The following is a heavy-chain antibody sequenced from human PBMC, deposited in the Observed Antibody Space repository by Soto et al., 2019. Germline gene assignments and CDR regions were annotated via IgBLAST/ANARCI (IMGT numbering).Heavy chain of an antibody. CDR3: ARGQYSSSKGGHYGMDV. CDR1: GGSFSGYY. CDR2: INHSGST. D-gene: IGHD6-6*01. V-gene: IGHV4-34*01. J-gene: IGHJ6*02. Sequence: QVQLQQWGAGLLKPSETLSLTCAVYGGSFSGYYWSWIRQPPGKGLEWIGEINHSGSTNYNPSLKSRVTISVDTSKNQFSLKLSSVTAADTAVYYCARGQYSSSKGGHYGMDVWGQGTTVTVSS.